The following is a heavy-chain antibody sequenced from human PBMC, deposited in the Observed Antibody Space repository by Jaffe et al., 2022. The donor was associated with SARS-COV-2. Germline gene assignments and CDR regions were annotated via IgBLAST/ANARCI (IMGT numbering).Heavy chain of an antibody. CDR3: VGGPGRVIFPS. D-gene: IGHD2-21*01. CDR2: IYPNGLT. J-gene: IGHJ5*02. Sequence: QVQLRESGPGVVKPSDTLSLTCTVPSGSIDSSYWSWIRQSPGEGLEWIGLIYPNGLTKYNPSLESRVTVSVDMPKNQVSLKLASVTAADTAVYFCVGGPGRVIFPSWGQGTLVTVSS. CDR1: SGSIDSSY. V-gene: IGHV4-59*07.